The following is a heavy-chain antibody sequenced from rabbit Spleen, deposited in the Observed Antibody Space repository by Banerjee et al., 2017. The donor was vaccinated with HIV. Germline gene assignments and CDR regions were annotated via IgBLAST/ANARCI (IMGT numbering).Heavy chain of an antibody. D-gene: IGHD4-1*01. CDR2: IYDGSGIST. J-gene: IGHJ4*01. V-gene: IGHV1S45*01. CDR3: ARDLAGVIGWNFYL. Sequence: QEQLVESGGGLVQPEGSLTLTCTASGFSFSSNYYMCWVRQAPGKGLEWIACIYDGSGISTKYASWAKGRFTISKTSSTTVTLQMTSLTAADTATYFCARDLAGVIGWNFYLWGQGTLVTVS. CDR1: GFSFSSNYY.